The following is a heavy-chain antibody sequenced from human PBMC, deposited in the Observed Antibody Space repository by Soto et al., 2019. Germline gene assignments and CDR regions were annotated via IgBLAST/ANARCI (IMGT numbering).Heavy chain of an antibody. CDR1: GFTFSSYG. D-gene: IGHD5-18*01. Sequence: PGGSLRLSCAASGFTFSSYGMHWVRQAPGKGLEWVAVIWYDGSNKYYADSVKGRFTISRDNSKNTLYLQMNSLRAEDTAVYYCARAKGVDTAMVGFPYYYYYGMDVWGQGTTVTVSS. V-gene: IGHV3-33*01. CDR2: IWYDGSNK. CDR3: ARAKGVDTAMVGFPYYYYYGMDV. J-gene: IGHJ6*02.